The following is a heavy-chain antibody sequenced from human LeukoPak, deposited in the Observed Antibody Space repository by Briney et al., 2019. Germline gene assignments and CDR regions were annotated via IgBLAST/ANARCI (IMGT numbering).Heavy chain of an antibody. D-gene: IGHD2-2*01. J-gene: IGHJ3*02. CDR1: GSISGYY. V-gene: IGHV4-4*09. CDR3: ARQKCTSASCLTKNAFDI. CDR2: IYTSGST. Sequence: SETLSLTCTVSGSISGYYWSWIRQPPAQGLEWIGYIYTSGSTNYNPSLESRVTISVDTSKNQFSLDLSSVTAADTAVYYCARQKCTSASCLTKNAFDIWGQGTMVTVSS.